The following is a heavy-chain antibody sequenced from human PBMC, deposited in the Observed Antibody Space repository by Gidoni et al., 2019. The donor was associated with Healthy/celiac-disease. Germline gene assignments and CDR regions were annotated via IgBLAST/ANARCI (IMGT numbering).Heavy chain of an antibody. J-gene: IGHJ5*02. CDR3: AKDRYCSSTSCSPWFDP. V-gene: IGHV3-23*01. Sequence: EVQLLESGGGWVQRGGSLRPSCAASGFTFRSFAMSWVRQAPGKGMGWVSAIRGSGGSTYYSESVKGRFTISRDNSKNTLYLQMNSLRAEDTAVYYCAKDRYCSSTSCSPWFDPWGQGTLVTVSS. CDR1: GFTFRSFA. CDR2: IRGSGGST. D-gene: IGHD2-2*01.